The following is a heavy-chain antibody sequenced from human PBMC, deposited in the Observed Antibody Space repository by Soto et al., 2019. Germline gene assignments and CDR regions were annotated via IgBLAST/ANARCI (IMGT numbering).Heavy chain of an antibody. Sequence: GGSLRLSCGASGFRFSSYWMDWVRQAPGKGLEWVANINQDGSEKYFVDSVKGRFTISRDNARNSLYLQMNSLRAEDTAVYYCSRSLEVWGQGNTVTVS. CDR3: SRSLEV. J-gene: IGHJ6*02. V-gene: IGHV3-7*05. CDR1: GFRFSSYW. CDR2: INQDGSEK.